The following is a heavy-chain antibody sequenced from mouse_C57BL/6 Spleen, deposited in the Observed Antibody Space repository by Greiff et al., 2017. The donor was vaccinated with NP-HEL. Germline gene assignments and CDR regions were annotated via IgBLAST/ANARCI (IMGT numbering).Heavy chain of an antibody. Sequence: VQLKESGPELVKPGASVKIPCKASGYTFTDYNMDWVKQSHGKSLEWIGDINPNNGGTIYNQKFKGKATLTVDKSSSTAYMELRSLTSEDTAVYDCARLGTTVGDYAMDYWGQGTSVTVSS. V-gene: IGHV1-18*01. CDR2: INPNNGGT. CDR3: ARLGTTVGDYAMDY. D-gene: IGHD1-1*01. J-gene: IGHJ4*01. CDR1: GYTFTDYN.